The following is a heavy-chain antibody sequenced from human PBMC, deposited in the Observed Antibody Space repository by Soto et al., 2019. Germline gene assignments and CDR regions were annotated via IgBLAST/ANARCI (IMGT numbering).Heavy chain of an antibody. D-gene: IGHD2-15*01. J-gene: IGHJ3*02. CDR1: GYTFTSFG. CDR2: ISAYNGNT. V-gene: IGHV1-18*01. Sequence: QVQLVQSGAEVKQPGASVKVSCKASGYTFTSFGISWVRQAPGQVLEWMGWISAYNGNTNYAENLQGRVTMTTDTSTSTAYMELRSLRSDDKAVYYCARDHRGGTDAFDIWGQGTMVTVSS. CDR3: ARDHRGGTDAFDI.